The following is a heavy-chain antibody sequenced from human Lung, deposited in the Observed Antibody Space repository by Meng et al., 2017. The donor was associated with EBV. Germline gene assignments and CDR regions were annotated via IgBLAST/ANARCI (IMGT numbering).Heavy chain of an antibody. CDR2: TNENGGIT. V-gene: IGHV3-74*01. CDR3: SRDLAGAYDN. D-gene: IGHD2-21*01. CDR1: GFTFSRYW. Sequence: EVQLVESGGGSVRRGGSWKLSCAASGFTFSRYWMHWVRQAPGKGLVWISRTNENGGITTYADSVKGRFTISRDNTRNILFLQMNNLRAEDTGLYFCSRDLAGAYDNWGQGTLGTVSS. J-gene: IGHJ4*02.